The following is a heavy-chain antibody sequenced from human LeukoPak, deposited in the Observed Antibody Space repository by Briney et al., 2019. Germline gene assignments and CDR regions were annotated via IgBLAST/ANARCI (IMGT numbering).Heavy chain of an antibody. CDR1: GYTYTTDG. D-gene: IGHD6-13*01. V-gene: IGHV1-18*01. J-gene: IGHJ5*02. CDR2: IDTYSGKT. Sequence: ASVKVSCKASGYTYTTDGISWVRQGPGQGLEWMGGIDTYSGKTNYAQKFQGRVTMTSDTSTSTAYMELRSLRSDDTAVYYCARDRGIAEADSFDPWGQGTLVTVSS. CDR3: ARDRGIAEADSFDP.